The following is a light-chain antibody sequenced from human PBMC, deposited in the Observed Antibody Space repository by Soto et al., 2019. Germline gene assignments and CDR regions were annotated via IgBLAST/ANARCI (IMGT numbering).Light chain of an antibody. Sequence: DIQMTQSPSSLSASVGDRVTITCRASQSISNYLNWYQQKPGKAPKVLIYAASTLESGVPSRFSGSGSGTDFTLTIISLQPEDFGTFYCQQRYTTQWTFGQGTKVEIK. CDR2: AAS. V-gene: IGKV1-39*01. CDR1: QSISNY. CDR3: QQRYTTQWT. J-gene: IGKJ1*01.